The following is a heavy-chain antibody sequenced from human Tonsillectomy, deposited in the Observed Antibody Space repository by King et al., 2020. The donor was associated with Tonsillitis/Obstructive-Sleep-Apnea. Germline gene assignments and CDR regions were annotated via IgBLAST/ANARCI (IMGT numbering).Heavy chain of an antibody. CDR3: GREEKGGAADY. J-gene: IGHJ4*02. CDR2: IWYEGINK. Sequence: VQLVESGGGVVQPGRSLRLSCAASVFTFSSYGMHWVRPAPGKGLEWGAVIWYEGINKYYADSVKGRCTISRDNSKNTLYLKMNSLRAEETAEYYCGREEKGGAADYWGQGTLVTVSS. CDR1: VFTFSSYG. D-gene: IGHD2-21*01. V-gene: IGHV3-33*01.